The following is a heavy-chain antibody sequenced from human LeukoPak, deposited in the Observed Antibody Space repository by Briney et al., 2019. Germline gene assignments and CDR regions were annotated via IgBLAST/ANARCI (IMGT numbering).Heavy chain of an antibody. D-gene: IGHD6-13*01. V-gene: IGHV3-21*01. CDR3: ARTTTPLLAAAGSTYYYYGMDV. CDR2: ISSSSSYI. J-gene: IGHJ6*02. CDR1: GFTFSSYS. Sequence: PGGSLRLSCAASGFTFSSYSMNWVRQAPGKGLEWFSSISSSSSYIYYADSVKGRFTISRDNAKNSLYLQMNSLRAEDTAVYYCARTTTPLLAAAGSTYYYYGMDVWGQGTTVTVSS.